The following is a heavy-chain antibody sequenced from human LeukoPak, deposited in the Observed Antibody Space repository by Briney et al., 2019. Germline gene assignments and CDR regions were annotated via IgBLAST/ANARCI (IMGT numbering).Heavy chain of an antibody. CDR3: ARLYYDFWSGPFYYFDY. Sequence: SETLSLTCTVSGGSISSSSYYWGWIRQPPGKGLEWIGSIYYSGSTYYNPSLKSRVTISVDTSKNQFSLKLSSVTAADTAVYYCARLYYDFWSGPFYYFDYWGQGTLVTVSS. CDR1: GGSISSSSYY. V-gene: IGHV4-39*01. CDR2: IYYSGST. D-gene: IGHD3-3*01. J-gene: IGHJ4*02.